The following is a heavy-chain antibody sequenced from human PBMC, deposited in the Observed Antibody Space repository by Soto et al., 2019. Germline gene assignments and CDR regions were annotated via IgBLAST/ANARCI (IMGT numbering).Heavy chain of an antibody. Sequence: QVQLQQWGAGLLKPSATLSLTCAVSGESFSDYFWSWIRQPPGKALEWIGEIAQTGKTNYNPSLKSRVIMSVDTSKNQFSLNLSSVTAADTAMYYCPRGVGSGRDYGLDVWGQGTTVTVS. CDR3: PRGVGSGRDYGLDV. CDR1: GESFSDYF. CDR2: IAQTGKT. J-gene: IGHJ6*02. D-gene: IGHD3-10*01. V-gene: IGHV4-34*01.